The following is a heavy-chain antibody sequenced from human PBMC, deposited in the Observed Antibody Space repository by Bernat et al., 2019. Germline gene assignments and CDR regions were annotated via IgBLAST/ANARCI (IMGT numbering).Heavy chain of an antibody. CDR2: ISWDSGNI. D-gene: IGHD3-10*01. Sequence: EVQLVESGGGLVQPGRSLRLSCAASGFTFDNYAMHWVRQAPGKGLEWVSAISWDSGNIGYADSVKGRFTISRDKAKNSLYLQMNSLRTEDTALYFCAKHINCCGSGSLDYWGQGTLVTISS. CDR3: AKHINCCGSGSLDY. CDR1: GFTFDNYA. V-gene: IGHV3-9*01. J-gene: IGHJ4*02.